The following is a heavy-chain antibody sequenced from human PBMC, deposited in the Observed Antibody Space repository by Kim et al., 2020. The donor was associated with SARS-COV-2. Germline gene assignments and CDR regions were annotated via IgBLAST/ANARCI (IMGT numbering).Heavy chain of an antibody. J-gene: IGHJ5*02. CDR2: IYPGDSDT. CDR3: ARQKDYGDYVENWFDP. V-gene: IGHV5-51*01. D-gene: IGHD4-17*01. Sequence: GESLKISCKGSGYSFTSYWIGWVRQMPGKGLEWMGIIYPGDSDTRYSPSFQDQVTISADKSISTAYLQWSSLKASDTAMYYCARQKDYGDYVENWFDPWGQGTLVTVSS. CDR1: GYSFTSYW.